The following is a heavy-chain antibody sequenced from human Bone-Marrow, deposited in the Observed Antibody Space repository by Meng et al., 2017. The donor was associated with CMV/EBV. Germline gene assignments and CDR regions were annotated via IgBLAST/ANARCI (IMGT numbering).Heavy chain of an antibody. CDR3: ARENVPDAIDDTYGMDS. V-gene: IGHV3-53*01. D-gene: IGHD2-2*01. CDR2: LYSDGGT. CDR1: GFTVSYNY. J-gene: IGHJ6*02. Sequence: GESLKISCAASGFTVSYNYMNWVRQSPGKGLEWVSILYSDGGTNYADSVKGRFTISRDNSKNTLYLQMDSLRVEDTAVYYCARENVPDAIDDTYGMDSWGRGTTVTVSS.